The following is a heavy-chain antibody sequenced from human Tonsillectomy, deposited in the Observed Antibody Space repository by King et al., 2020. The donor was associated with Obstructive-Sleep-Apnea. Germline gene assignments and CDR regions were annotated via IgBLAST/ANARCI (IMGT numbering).Heavy chain of an antibody. CDR2: IYPGDSDT. CDR1: GYSFTSYW. D-gene: IGHD2-15*01. J-gene: IGHJ4*02. CDR3: ARRPTYCSGGSCRKASTAMVWNYFDY. V-gene: IGHV5-51*01. Sequence: QLVQSGAEVKKPGESLKISCKGSGYSFTSYWIGWVRQMPGKGLEWMGIIYPGDSDTRYSPSFQGQVTISADKSISTAYLQWSSLKASDTAMYYCARRPTYCSGGSCRKASTAMVWNYFDYWGQGTLVTVSS.